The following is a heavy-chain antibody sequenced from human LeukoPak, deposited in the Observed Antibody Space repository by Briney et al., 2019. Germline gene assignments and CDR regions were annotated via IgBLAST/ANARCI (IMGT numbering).Heavy chain of an antibody. J-gene: IGHJ4*02. Sequence: GGSLRLSCAASGFILNNYGMHWVRQAPGKGLEWVAYAPYGGDNTYYADSVKSRFTVSRDSSTNTLFLQMNTLRVEDTAVYYCARDGSSWNLDYWGQGTLVTVSS. V-gene: IGHV3-30*12. D-gene: IGHD5-12*01. CDR1: GFILNNYG. CDR2: APYGGDNT. CDR3: ARDGSSWNLDY.